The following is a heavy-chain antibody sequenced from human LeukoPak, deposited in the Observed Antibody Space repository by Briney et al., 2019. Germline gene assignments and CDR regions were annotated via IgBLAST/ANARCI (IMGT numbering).Heavy chain of an antibody. CDR2: ISFDGSNK. Sequence: GGSLRLSCAASGFTFSSYGMHWVRQAPGKGLEWVAVISFDGSNKYYADSVKGRFTISRDNSKNTLYLQMNSLRAEDTAVYYCASGTGIAVAGPNWFDPWGQGTLVTVSS. CDR3: ASGTGIAVAGPNWFDP. CDR1: GFTFSSYG. J-gene: IGHJ5*02. D-gene: IGHD6-19*01. V-gene: IGHV3-30*03.